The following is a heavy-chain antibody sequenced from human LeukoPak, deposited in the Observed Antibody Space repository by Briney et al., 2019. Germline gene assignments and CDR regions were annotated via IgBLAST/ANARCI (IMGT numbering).Heavy chain of an antibody. D-gene: IGHD3-22*01. J-gene: IGHJ4*02. Sequence: SETLSLTCTVSGGSISSYYWSWIRQPPGKGLEWIGYIYYSGSTNYNPSLKSRVTISVDTSKNQFSLKLSSVTAADTAVYYCARRIGGYVDYWGQGTLVTVSS. CDR3: ARRIGGYVDY. CDR1: GGSISSYY. V-gene: IGHV4-59*01. CDR2: IYYSGST.